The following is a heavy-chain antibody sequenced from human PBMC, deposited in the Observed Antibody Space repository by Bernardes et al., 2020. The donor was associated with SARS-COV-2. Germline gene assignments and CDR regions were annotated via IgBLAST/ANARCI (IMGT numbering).Heavy chain of an antibody. CDR2: IKEDGSAT. D-gene: IGHD3-16*01. CDR3: ARDGAGYDF. CDR1: GFTFNTFW. Sequence: AGSLILSCATSGFTFNTFWMSWVRQAPAKGPEWVANIKEDGSATYYGDSVKGRFTISRDNAKNSLYLQMNSLTGEDTAVYYCARDGAGYDFWGQGVLVTVSS. J-gene: IGHJ4*02. V-gene: IGHV3-7*03.